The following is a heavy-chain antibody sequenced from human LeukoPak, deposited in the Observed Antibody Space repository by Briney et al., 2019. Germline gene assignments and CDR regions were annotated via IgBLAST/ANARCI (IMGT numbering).Heavy chain of an antibody. CDR1: GFTFSSYW. V-gene: IGHV3-74*01. D-gene: IGHD3-10*01. J-gene: IGHJ6*02. Sequence: GGSLRLSCAASGFTFSSYWMHWVRQAPGKGLVWVSRINSDGSSTSYADSVKGRFTISRDNAKMTLYLQMNSLRAEATAVYYCARDQKARNYYGSGSYYKGYYYYGMDVRGQGTTVTVSS. CDR3: ARDQKARNYYGSGSYYKGYYYYGMDV. CDR2: INSDGSST.